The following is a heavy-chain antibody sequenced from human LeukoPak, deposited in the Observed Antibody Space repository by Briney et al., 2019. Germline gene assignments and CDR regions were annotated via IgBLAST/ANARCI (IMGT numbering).Heavy chain of an antibody. Sequence: GASVKVSCKASGCTFTGYYMHWVRQAPGQGLEWMGWINPNSGGTNYAQKFQGRVTMTRDTSISTAYMELSRLRSDDTAVYYCARAWRMVNDPAATRDLFFDYWGQGTLVTVSS. CDR1: GCTFTGYY. CDR2: INPNSGGT. V-gene: IGHV1-2*02. D-gene: IGHD5-18*01. J-gene: IGHJ4*02. CDR3: ARAWRMVNDPAATRDLFFDY.